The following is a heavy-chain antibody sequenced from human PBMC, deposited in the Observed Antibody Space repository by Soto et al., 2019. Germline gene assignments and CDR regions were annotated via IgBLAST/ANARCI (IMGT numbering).Heavy chain of an antibody. J-gene: IGHJ4*02. Sequence: QVHLVQSGAEVKKPGASVKVSCKASGYTFTSYGITWVRQAPGQGLEWMGWISAHTGNTDYAQKRQGRVIVTRDTSPSPAYMELRSLRSDDTAVYYCARGRYGDYWGQGALVTVSS. V-gene: IGHV1-18*01. CDR3: ARGRYGDY. CDR1: GYTFTSYG. CDR2: ISAHTGNT. D-gene: IGHD1-1*01.